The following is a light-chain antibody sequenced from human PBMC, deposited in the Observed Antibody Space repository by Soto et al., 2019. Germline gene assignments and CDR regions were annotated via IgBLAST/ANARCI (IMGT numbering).Light chain of an antibody. Sequence: QSVLTQPPSVSGAPGQRVTISCTGSSSNIGAGYDVHWYQQLPGTAPKLLIYGNINRPSGVPDRFSGSKSGTSASLAITGLQAEDETDYYCHSYDSSLSGVVFGGGTKLTVL. V-gene: IGLV1-40*01. CDR3: HSYDSSLSGVV. CDR1: SSNIGAGYD. J-gene: IGLJ2*01. CDR2: GNI.